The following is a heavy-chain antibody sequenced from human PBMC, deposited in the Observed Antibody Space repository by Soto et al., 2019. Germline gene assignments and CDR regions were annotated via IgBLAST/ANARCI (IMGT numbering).Heavy chain of an antibody. CDR2: ISADNGNT. V-gene: IGHV1-18*01. CDR1: GYTFTSYG. CDR3: ARVGVITHFDY. J-gene: IGHJ4*02. Sequence: QVQLVQSGAEVKKPGASVKVSCKASGYTFTSYGISWVRQAPGQGLEWMGWISADNGNTKYAQKLQGRVTMTTDTTTGRAYMELMSLRSDETAVYYCARVGVITHFDYWGQGTLVTVSS. D-gene: IGHD1-20*01.